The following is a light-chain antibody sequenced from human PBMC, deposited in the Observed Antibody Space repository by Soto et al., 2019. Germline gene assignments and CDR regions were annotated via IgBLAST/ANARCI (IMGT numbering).Light chain of an antibody. CDR1: QCISTY. J-gene: IGKJ3*01. CDR3: HKSYSTPRT. V-gene: IGKV1-39*01. Sequence: IQMTQSPSSLSASVGDRVTITCRASQCISTYLNWYQQKSGNAPKLLIYDVSTLQTGVPSSFSGSGSAKEDTLTITSLQPEDGAAYYCHKSYSTPRTFGPGAKVDIK. CDR2: DVS.